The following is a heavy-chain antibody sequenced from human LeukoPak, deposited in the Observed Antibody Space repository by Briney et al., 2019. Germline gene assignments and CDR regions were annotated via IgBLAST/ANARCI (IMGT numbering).Heavy chain of an antibody. V-gene: IGHV3-30*04. CDR1: GFTFSSYA. CDR3: ARPRGGWSLDY. D-gene: IGHD2-15*01. J-gene: IGHJ4*02. Sequence: GGSLRLSCAASGFTFSSYAMHWVRQAPGKGLEWVAVISYDGSNKYYADSVKGRFTISRDNSKNTLYLQMNSLRAEDTAAYYCARPRGGWSLDYWGQGTLVTVSS. CDR2: ISYDGSNK.